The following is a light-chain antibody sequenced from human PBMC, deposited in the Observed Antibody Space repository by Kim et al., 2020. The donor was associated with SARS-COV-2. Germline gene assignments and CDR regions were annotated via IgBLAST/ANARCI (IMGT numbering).Light chain of an antibody. Sequence: GQRVTISCSGSSSNIGSNSVNWYQQLPGSAPTFLIYRNNQRPSGVPDRFSGSESGTSASLAISGLRSEDEADYYCAAWDDSLSGVVFGGGTQLTVL. J-gene: IGLJ2*01. V-gene: IGLV1-47*01. CDR1: SSNIGSNS. CDR2: RNN. CDR3: AAWDDSLSGVV.